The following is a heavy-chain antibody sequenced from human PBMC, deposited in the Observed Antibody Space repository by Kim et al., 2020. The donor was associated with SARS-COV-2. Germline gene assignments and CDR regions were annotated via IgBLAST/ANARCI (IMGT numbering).Heavy chain of an antibody. J-gene: IGHJ4*02. V-gene: IGHV3-7*01. Sequence: GGSLRLSCAASGFTFSSYWMSWVRQAPGKGLEWVANIKQDGSEKYYVDSVKGRFTISRDNAKNSLYLQMASLRAEDTAVYYCARDEPLTYSSSWYGTDYWGQGTLVTVSS. D-gene: IGHD6-13*01. CDR3: ARDEPLTYSSSWYGTDY. CDR1: GFTFSSYW. CDR2: IKQDGSEK.